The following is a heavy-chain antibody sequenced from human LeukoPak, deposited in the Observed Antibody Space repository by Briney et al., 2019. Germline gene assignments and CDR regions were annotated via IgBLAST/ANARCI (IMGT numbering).Heavy chain of an antibody. Sequence: GGSLRLSCAASEFTFSSYWMHWVRQAPGKGLVWVSRINSDGSSTNYAASVKGRFAISRDNAKNTLYLQVNSLRAEDTAVYYCARGPSGWGSLDYWGQGTLVTVSS. CDR2: INSDGSST. V-gene: IGHV3-74*01. D-gene: IGHD7-27*01. CDR1: EFTFSSYW. CDR3: ARGPSGWGSLDY. J-gene: IGHJ4*02.